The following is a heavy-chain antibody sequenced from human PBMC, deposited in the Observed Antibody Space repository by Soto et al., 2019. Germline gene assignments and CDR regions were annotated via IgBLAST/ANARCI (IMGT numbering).Heavy chain of an antibody. V-gene: IGHV4-31*03. CDR3: ARGYCSGGSCYSSLVDDYGDYLFDY. J-gene: IGHJ4*02. CDR1: GGSIISGGYY. CDR2: IYYSGST. Sequence: PSETLSLTCTVSGGSIISGGYYWSWIRQHPGKGLEWIGYIYYSGSTYYNPSLKSRVTISVDTSKNQFSLKLSSVTAADTAVYYCARGYCSGGSCYSSLVDDYGDYLFDYWGQGTLVTVSS. D-gene: IGHD2-15*01.